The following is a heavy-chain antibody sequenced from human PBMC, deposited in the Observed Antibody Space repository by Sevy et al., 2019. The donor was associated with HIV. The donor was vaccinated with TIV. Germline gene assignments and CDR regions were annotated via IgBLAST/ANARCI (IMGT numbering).Heavy chain of an antibody. CDR3: ARRAYYYGSGSYYNELDY. V-gene: IGHV1-18*01. CDR2: ISAYNGNT. J-gene: IGHJ4*02. D-gene: IGHD3-10*01. CDR1: GYTFTSYG. Sequence: AAVKVSCKASGYTFTSYGISWVRQAPGQGLEWMGWISAYNGNTNYAQKLQGRVTMTTDTSTSTAYMELRSLRSDDTAVYYCARRAYYYGSGSYYNELDYWGLGTLVTVSS.